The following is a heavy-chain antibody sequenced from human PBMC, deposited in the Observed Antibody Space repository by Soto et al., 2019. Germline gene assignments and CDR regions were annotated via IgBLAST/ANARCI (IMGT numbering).Heavy chain of an antibody. D-gene: IGHD3-16*01. CDR1: GFTFSSYA. CDR2: ISGSGGGT. CDR3: AKDRRAGGNSAFYFDF. J-gene: IGHJ4*02. V-gene: IGHV3-23*01. Sequence: GGSLRLSGAASGFTFSSYAMSWVRQAPGKGLEWVSAISGSGGGTYYADSVKGRFTISRDNSHNTLYLQVHSLTAEDTAVYYCAKDRRAGGNSAFYFDFWGQGAQVTVSS.